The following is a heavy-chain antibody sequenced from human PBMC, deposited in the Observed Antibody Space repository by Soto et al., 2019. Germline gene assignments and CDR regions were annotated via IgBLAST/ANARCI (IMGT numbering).Heavy chain of an antibody. V-gene: IGHV3-48*04. CDR1: GFTFSSFC. CDR2: INSNSSST. Sequence: PGGSLRLSCAASGFTFSSFCMHWVRQAPGKGLEWVSYINSNSSSTNYADSVKGRFTISRDNAKNSLYLQMNSLRVEDTAMYYCAKRGVDTFGLSYWGQGTLVTVSA. D-gene: IGHD3-10*01. J-gene: IGHJ4*02. CDR3: AKRGVDTFGLSY.